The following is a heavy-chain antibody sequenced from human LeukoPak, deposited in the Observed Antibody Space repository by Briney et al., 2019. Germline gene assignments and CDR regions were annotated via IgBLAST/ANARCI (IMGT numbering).Heavy chain of an antibody. V-gene: IGHV3-30*18. J-gene: IGHJ4*02. CDR3: SKGDSGLAGPFYD. CDR2: ISYDGSNK. D-gene: IGHD6-19*01. CDR1: GFTFSSYG. Sequence: PGRSLRLSCAASGFTFSSYGMRWVRQAPGKGLEWVAVISYDGSNKYYADSVKGRFTISRDNSKNTLYLQMNSLRAEDTAVYYCSKGDSGLAGPFYDWGEGTLVTASS.